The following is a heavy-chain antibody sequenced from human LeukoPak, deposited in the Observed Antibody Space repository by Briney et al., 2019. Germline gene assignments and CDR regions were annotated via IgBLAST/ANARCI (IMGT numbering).Heavy chain of an antibody. J-gene: IGHJ4*02. CDR3: ARSGRGTYYYFDL. CDR2: ISGSNGNT. D-gene: IGHD1-26*01. V-gene: IGHV1-18*01. Sequence: GASVKVSCKVSGYTLTDLSIHWVRQAPGKGLEWMGWISGSNGNTNYAQKFQGRASMTADASTGTAYLELRSLRSDDTAVYYCARSGRGTYYYFDLWGQGTLVTVSS. CDR1: GYTLTDLS.